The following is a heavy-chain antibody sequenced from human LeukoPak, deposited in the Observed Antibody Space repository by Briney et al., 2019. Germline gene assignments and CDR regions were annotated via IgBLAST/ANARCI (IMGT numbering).Heavy chain of an antibody. CDR1: GGSFSGYY. Sequence: SETLSLTCAVYGGSFSGYYWSWIRQPPGKGLEWIGEINHSGSTNYNPSLKSRVTISVDTSKNQFSLKLSSVTAADTAVYYCARLIAVAGGYYSDYWGQGTLVTVSS. J-gene: IGHJ4*02. CDR3: ARLIAVAGGYYSDY. CDR2: INHSGST. V-gene: IGHV4-34*01. D-gene: IGHD6-19*01.